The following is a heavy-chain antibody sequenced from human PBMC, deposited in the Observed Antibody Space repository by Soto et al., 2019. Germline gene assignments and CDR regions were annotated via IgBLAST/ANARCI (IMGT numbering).Heavy chain of an antibody. CDR3: AKHGYSGYDSYYYFDY. D-gene: IGHD5-12*01. CDR2: ISLSGGTT. V-gene: IGHV3-23*01. Sequence: GGSPRLSCAASGFTFSSYAMSWFRQAPGKGLEWVSAISLSGGTTYYADSVKGRFTISRDNSKNTLYLQMNSLRADDTAVYYCAKHGYSGYDSYYYFDYWGQGTLVTVSS. CDR1: GFTFSSYA. J-gene: IGHJ4*02.